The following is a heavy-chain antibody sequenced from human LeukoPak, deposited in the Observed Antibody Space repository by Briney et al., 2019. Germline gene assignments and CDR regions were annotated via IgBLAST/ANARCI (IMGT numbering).Heavy chain of an antibody. CDR2: ISGDVGRT. V-gene: IGHV3-43*02. CDR1: GFTFDDYA. CDR3: AKDIYRGLDMATRPDY. Sequence: GGSLRLSCAASGFTFDDYAMHWVRQAPGKGLEWVSLISGDVGRTYYADSVKGRLTISRDDSKNSLYLQMNSLRTEDTAFYYCAKDIYRGLDMATRPDYWGQGTLVTVSS. D-gene: IGHD5-24*01. J-gene: IGHJ4*02.